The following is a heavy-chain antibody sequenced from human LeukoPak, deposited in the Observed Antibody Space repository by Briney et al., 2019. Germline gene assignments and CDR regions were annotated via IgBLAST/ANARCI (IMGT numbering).Heavy chain of an antibody. CDR2: IRYDGSNK. D-gene: IGHD1-26*01. J-gene: IGHJ4*02. CDR3: AKDIYSGSYYFDY. V-gene: IGHV3-30*02. CDR1: GFTFSSYG. Sequence: QPGGSLRLSCAASGFTFSSYGMHWVRQAPGKGLEWVAFIRYDGSNKYYADSVKGRFTISRDNSKNTLYLQMNSLRAEDTAVYYCAKDIYSGSYYFDYWGQGTLVTVSS.